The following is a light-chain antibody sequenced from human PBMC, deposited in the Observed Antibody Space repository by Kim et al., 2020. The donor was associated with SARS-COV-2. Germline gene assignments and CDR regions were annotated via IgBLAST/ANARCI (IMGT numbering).Light chain of an antibody. CDR2: AAS. V-gene: IGKV3-20*01. Sequence: SPGERATLSCRASQSVTSSYFAWYQQTPGQAPRLLIYAASSRTTGIPGRCSGSCSGTDFTLTISRLEPEDFAVYYCQQYDSSPRTFGQGTKVDIK. CDR3: QQYDSSPRT. J-gene: IGKJ1*01. CDR1: QSVTSSY.